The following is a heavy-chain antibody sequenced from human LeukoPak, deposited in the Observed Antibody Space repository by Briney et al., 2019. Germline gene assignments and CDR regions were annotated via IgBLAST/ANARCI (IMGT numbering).Heavy chain of an antibody. J-gene: IGHJ4*02. CDR3: ARGYDILTGYYDPFVDY. CDR1: GYTFTGYD. D-gene: IGHD3-9*01. V-gene: IGHV1-8*01. CDR2: MNPNSGNT. Sequence: ASVKVSCKASGYTFTGYDINWVRQATGQGLERMGWMNPNSGNTGYAQKFQGRVTMTRNTSISTAYMELSSLRSEDTAVYYCARGYDILTGYYDPFVDYWGQGTLVTVSS.